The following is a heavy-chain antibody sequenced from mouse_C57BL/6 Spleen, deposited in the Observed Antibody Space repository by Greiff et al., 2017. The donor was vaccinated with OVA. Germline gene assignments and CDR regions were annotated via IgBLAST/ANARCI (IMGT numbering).Heavy chain of an antibody. CDR2: INPNNGGT. V-gene: IGHV1-26*01. Sequence: EVQLQQSGPELVKPGASVKISCKASGYTFTDYYMNWVKQSHGKSLEWIGDINPNNGGTSYNQKFKGKATLTVDKSSSTAYMELRSLTSEDSAVYYCARYGDGYFPWFAYWGQGTLVTVSA. D-gene: IGHD2-3*01. CDR3: ARYGDGYFPWFAY. CDR1: GYTFTDYY. J-gene: IGHJ3*01.